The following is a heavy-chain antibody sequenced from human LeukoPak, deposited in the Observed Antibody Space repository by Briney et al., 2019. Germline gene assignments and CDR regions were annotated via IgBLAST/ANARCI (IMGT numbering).Heavy chain of an antibody. D-gene: IGHD4-17*01. CDR2: ISSSSSYI. CDR3: ARETGSAVGSTDFDY. J-gene: IGHJ4*02. Sequence: GGSLRLSCAASGFTFSSYSMNWVRQAPGKGLEWVSSISSSSSYIYYADSVKGRFTISRDNSKNTLYLQMNSLRAEDTAVYYCARETGSAVGSTDFDYWGQGTLVTVSS. V-gene: IGHV3-21*01. CDR1: GFTFSSYS.